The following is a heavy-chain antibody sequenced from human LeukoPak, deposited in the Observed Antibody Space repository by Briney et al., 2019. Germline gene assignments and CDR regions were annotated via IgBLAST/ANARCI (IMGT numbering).Heavy chain of an antibody. Sequence: SETLSLTCTVSGGSIRSYYWTWIRQPPGKGLEWIGYIYDGGSTNYNPSLESRVTISEDTSKNQISLKLSSVTAADTAVYYCAAGGPPGIAVAGTLDYWGQGTLVTVSS. J-gene: IGHJ4*02. CDR2: IYDGGST. V-gene: IGHV4-59*12. D-gene: IGHD6-19*01. CDR1: GGSIRSYY. CDR3: AAGGPPGIAVAGTLDY.